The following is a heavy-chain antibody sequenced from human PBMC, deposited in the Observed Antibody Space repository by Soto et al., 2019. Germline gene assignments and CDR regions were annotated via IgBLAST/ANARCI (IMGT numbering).Heavy chain of an antibody. V-gene: IGHV3-21*01. J-gene: IGHJ6*02. Sequence: EVQLVESGGGLVKPGGSLRLSCAASGFTFSIYSMNWVRQAPGKGLEWVSSMSSRSSYIYYAVSVKGRFTISRDNAKNSLYMQMNSLRAEDTAVYYCARGDVGDYYGMDVWGQGTTVTVSS. CDR1: GFTFSIYS. CDR2: MSSRSSYI. D-gene: IGHD3-16*01. CDR3: ARGDVGDYYGMDV.